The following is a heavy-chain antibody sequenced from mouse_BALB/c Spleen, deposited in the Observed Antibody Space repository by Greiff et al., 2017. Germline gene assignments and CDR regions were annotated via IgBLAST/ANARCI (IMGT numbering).Heavy chain of an antibody. D-gene: IGHD4-1*01. CDR1: GYTFTSYW. V-gene: IGHV1-7*01. Sequence: VQLQESGAELAKPGASVKMSCKASGYTFTSYWMHWVKQRPGQGLEWIGYINPSTGYTEYNQKFKDKATLTADKSSSTAYMQLSSLTSEDSAVYYCARKGTGIAMDYWGQGTSVTVSS. CDR2: INPSTGYT. CDR3: ARKGTGIAMDY. J-gene: IGHJ4*01.